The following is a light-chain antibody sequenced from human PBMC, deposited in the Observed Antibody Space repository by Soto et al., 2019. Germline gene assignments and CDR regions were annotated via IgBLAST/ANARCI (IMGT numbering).Light chain of an antibody. CDR2: AAS. CDR3: QQSYSSLHRT. J-gene: IGKJ1*01. V-gene: IGKV1-39*01. Sequence: DSQMTQTPSSLSASVVDRFTITFLASQSISSYLNWYQQKPGKVPKLLIYAASSLQSGVPSRFSGSGSGTDFTLTISSLQPEDSATYYCQQSYSSLHRTFGQGTKVDIK. CDR1: QSISSY.